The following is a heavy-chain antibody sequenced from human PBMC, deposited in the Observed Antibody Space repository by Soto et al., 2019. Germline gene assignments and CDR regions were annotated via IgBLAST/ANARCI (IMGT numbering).Heavy chain of an antibody. J-gene: IGHJ4*02. Sequence: QVQLVESGGGVVQPGRSLRLSCAASGFLFSGYAMHWVRQAPGKGLEWVAVISDDGNTQYYADSVKGRFTVSRDNSNNMLYVQMNNLRDEDTAMYYCAKDTNAYEINFWGQGTLVSDSS. V-gene: IGHV3-30-3*01. CDR2: ISDDGNTQ. CDR1: GFLFSGYA. D-gene: IGHD3-9*01. CDR3: AKDTNAYEINF.